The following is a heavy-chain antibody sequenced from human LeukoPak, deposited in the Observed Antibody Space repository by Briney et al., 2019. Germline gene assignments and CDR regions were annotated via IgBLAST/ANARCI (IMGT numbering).Heavy chain of an antibody. CDR3: AKNYVNADMVFFD. D-gene: IGHD5-18*01. CDR1: GFIFSSYA. V-gene: IGHV3-23*01. CDR2: ISVSGDKT. Sequence: GGSLRLSCAASGFIFSSYASSWVRQVPGKGLEWVSSISVSGDKTYYADSVKGRFTISRDNSKNTLFLQMNSLKAEDAAVYYCAKNYVNADMVFFDWGQGTLVTVSS. J-gene: IGHJ4*02.